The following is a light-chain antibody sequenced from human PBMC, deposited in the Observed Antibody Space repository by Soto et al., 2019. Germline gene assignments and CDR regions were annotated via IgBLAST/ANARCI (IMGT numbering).Light chain of an antibody. CDR1: HPISNY. CDR3: QLTYATPIT. CDR2: GAS. V-gene: IGKV1-39*01. J-gene: IGKJ5*01. Sequence: DIPMTQSPSSLSASVGDRVTITCRASHPISNYLNWYQHRPGKAPKLLIYGASTLQSGVPSRFSGSESGTDFTLTITSLQPEDCATYYCQLTYATPITFGQGTRLEIK.